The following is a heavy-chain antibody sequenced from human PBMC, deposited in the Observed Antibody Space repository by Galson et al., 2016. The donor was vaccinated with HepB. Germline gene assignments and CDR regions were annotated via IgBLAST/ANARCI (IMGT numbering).Heavy chain of an antibody. CDR2: IYHIRNT. V-gene: IGHV4-59*12. J-gene: IGHJ3*02. D-gene: IGHD3-10*01. CDR3: ATITFAHGFDI. CDR1: GASIRRYY. Sequence: SETLSLTCTVSGASIRRYYWSWIRQSPGKGLEWIGYIYHIRNTDYNPSLESRVTISLDTSKSLFSLILRSVTAADTAVYYCATITFAHGFDIWGQGTAVTVSS.